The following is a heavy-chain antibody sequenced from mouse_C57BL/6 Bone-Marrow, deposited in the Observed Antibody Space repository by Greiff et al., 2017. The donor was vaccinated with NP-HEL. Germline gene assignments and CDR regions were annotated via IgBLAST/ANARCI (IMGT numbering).Heavy chain of an antibody. V-gene: IGHV14-1*01. D-gene: IGHD2-2*01. CDR1: GFNIKDYY. J-gene: IGHJ3*01. CDR3: TLYYGYDGGFAY. Sequence: VQLQQSGAELVRPGASVKLSCTASGFNIKDYYMHWVKQRPEQGLEWIGRIDPEDGDTEYAPKFQGKATMTADTSSNTAYLQLSRLTSEDTAVYYCTLYYGYDGGFAYWGQGTLVTVSA. CDR2: IDPEDGDT.